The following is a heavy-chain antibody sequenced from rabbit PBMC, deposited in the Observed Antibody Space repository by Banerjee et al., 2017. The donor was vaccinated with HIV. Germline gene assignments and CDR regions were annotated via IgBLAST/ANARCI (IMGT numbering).Heavy chain of an antibody. CDR1: GFSFSSGYD. CDR3: ARDLAGVIGWNFDL. D-gene: IGHD4-1*01. V-gene: IGHV1S45*01. CDR2: LDGGHTDRT. J-gene: IGHJ4*01. Sequence: QEQLEESGGDLVKPEGSLTLTCTASGFSFSSGYDMCWVRQAPGKGLEWIACLDGGHTDRTYYANWAKGPFTISKTSSTTVTLQMTSLTAADTATYFCARDLAGVIGWNFDLWGPGTLVTVS.